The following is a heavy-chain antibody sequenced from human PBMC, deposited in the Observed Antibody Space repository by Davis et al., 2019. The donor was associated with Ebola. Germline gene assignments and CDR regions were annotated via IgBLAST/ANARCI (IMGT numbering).Heavy chain of an antibody. CDR3: ARSGLSFGVVKYHYGMDA. D-gene: IGHD3-3*01. V-gene: IGHV3-21*04. CDR1: GFTFSTYS. Sequence: PGGSLRLSCAASGFTFSTYSMSWVRQAPGKGLEWVSSISSDSDYIYYADSAKGRFTISRDNSKKTMYLQMNSLRGEDTAVYYCARSGLSFGVVKYHYGMDAWGKGTTVTVSS. J-gene: IGHJ6*04. CDR2: ISSDSDYI.